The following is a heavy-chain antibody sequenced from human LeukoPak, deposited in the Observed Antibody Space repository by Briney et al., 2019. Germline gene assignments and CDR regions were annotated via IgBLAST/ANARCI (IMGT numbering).Heavy chain of an antibody. V-gene: IGHV2-5*02. J-gene: IGHJ4*02. CDR2: IYWDDDK. D-gene: IGHD6-19*01. CDR3: ARSRGYSSGWYTKPYYFDY. Sequence: SGPTLVKPTQTLTLTCTFSGFSLSTSGVGVGWIRQPPGKALEWLALIYWDDDKRYSPSLKSRLTITKDTSKNQVVLTMTNMDPVDTATYYCARSRGYSSGWYTKPYYFDYWGQGTLVTVSS. CDR1: GFSLSTSGVG.